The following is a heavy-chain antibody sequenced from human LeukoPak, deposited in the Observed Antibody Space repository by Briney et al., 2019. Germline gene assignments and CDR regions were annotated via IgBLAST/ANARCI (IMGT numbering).Heavy chain of an antibody. CDR3: AKDKDGEGYFDY. CDR2: ISWNSGSI. V-gene: IGHV3-9*01. CDR1: GFTLDDYA. J-gene: IGHJ4*02. D-gene: IGHD4-17*01. Sequence: GGSLRLSCAASGFTLDDYAMHWVRQAPGKGLEWVSGISWNSGSIGYADSVKGRFTISRDNAKNSLYLQMNSLRAEDTALYYCAKDKDGEGYFDYWGQGTLVTVSS.